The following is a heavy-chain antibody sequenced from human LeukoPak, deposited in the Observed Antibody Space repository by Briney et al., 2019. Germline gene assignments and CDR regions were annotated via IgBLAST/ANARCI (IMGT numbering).Heavy chain of an antibody. Sequence: GGSLRLSCAASGFTFSDYYMSWIRQAPGKGLEWVSLISWDGGSTYYADSVKGRFTISRDNSKNSLYLQMNSLRTEDTALYYCAKLGYCSGGSCDRMDVWGKGTTVTVSS. CDR2: ISWDGGST. CDR3: AKLGYCSGGSCDRMDV. D-gene: IGHD2-15*01. V-gene: IGHV3-43*01. CDR1: GFTFSDYY. J-gene: IGHJ6*04.